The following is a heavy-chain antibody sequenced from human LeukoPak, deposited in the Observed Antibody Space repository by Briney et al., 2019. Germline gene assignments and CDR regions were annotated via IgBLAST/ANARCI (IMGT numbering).Heavy chain of an antibody. Sequence: ASVKVSCKASGYTFTDYYMHWVRQAPGPGPEWVGLINPNSGGTNYAQKFQGRVTMTRDTSITTAYMELSRLRSDDTALYYCAREPLVGATNFDFWGQGTLVTVSS. CDR3: AREPLVGATNFDF. V-gene: IGHV1-2*02. D-gene: IGHD1-26*01. CDR1: GYTFTDYY. J-gene: IGHJ4*02. CDR2: INPNSGGT.